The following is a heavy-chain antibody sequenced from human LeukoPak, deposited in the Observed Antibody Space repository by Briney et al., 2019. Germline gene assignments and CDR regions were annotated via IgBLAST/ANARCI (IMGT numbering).Heavy chain of an antibody. J-gene: IGHJ4*02. V-gene: IGHV1-18*01. D-gene: IGHD6-19*01. CDR1: GYIFNNYG. Sequence: ASVKVSCKTSGYIFNNYGVSWVRQAPGQGLEWMGWISAYNGNTNYAQKLQGRVTMTTDTSTSTAYMELRSLRSDDTAVYYCARFSYSSGWYFYYWGQGTLVTVSS. CDR3: ARFSYSSGWYFYY. CDR2: ISAYNGNT.